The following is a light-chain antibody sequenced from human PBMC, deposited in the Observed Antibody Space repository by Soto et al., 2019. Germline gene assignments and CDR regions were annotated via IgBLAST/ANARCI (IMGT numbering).Light chain of an antibody. CDR3: FSYTRSATYV. J-gene: IGLJ1*01. V-gene: IGLV2-14*01. CDR2: EVS. CDR1: SSDVGNYKY. Sequence: QSVLTQPASVSGSPGQSVTISCTGTSSDVGNYKYVSWYQQHPGKAPKLMIYEVSNRPSGVSNRFSGSKSGNTASLTISGLQAEDETDYYCFSYTRSATYVFGTGTKVT.